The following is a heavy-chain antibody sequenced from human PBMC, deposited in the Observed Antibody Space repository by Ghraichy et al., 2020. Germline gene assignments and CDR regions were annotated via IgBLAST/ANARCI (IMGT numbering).Heavy chain of an antibody. Sequence: SETLSLTCAVYGGSFSGYYWSWIRQPPGKGLEWIGEINHSGSTNYNPSLKSRVTISVDTSKNQFSLKLSSVTAADTAVYYCARGHLSPVVVPAATNWFDPWGQGTLVTVSS. D-gene: IGHD2-2*01. J-gene: IGHJ5*02. CDR3: ARGHLSPVVVPAATNWFDP. CDR1: GGSFSGYY. CDR2: INHSGST. V-gene: IGHV4-34*01.